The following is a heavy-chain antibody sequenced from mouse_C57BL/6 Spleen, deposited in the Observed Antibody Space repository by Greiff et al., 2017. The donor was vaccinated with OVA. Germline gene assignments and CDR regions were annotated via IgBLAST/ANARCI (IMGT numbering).Heavy chain of an antibody. J-gene: IGHJ2*01. CDR2: INPDSSTI. D-gene: IGHD4-1*01. CDR3: ARQRTGYYFDY. Sequence: AASGIDFSRYWMSWVRRAPGKGLEWIGEINPDSSTINYAPSLKDKFIISRDNAKNTLYLQMSKVRSEDTALYYCARQRTGYYFDYWGQGTTLTVSS. V-gene: IGHV4-1*01. CDR1: GIDFSRYW.